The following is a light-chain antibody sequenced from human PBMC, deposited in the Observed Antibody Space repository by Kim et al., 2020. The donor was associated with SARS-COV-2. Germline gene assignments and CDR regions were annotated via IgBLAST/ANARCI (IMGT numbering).Light chain of an antibody. CDR1: SLRTYY. Sequence: SSELTQDPAVSVALGQTVTITCQGDSLRTYYASWYQQKPGQAPVLVIYGKNNRPSGIPDRFSGSSSGNTASLTITGAQAKDEADYYCNSRDSGADHLGWLFGGGTQLTVL. CDR2: GKN. V-gene: IGLV3-19*01. CDR3: NSRDSGADHLGWL. J-gene: IGLJ3*02.